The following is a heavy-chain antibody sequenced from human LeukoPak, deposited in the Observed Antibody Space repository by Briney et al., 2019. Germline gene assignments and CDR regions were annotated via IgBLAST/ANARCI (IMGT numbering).Heavy chain of an antibody. V-gene: IGHV3-23*01. J-gene: IGHJ4*02. D-gene: IGHD6-25*01. CDR2: ISGSGGGT. Sequence: AGGSLRLSCAASGFTFSSYAMSWVRQAPGKGLEWVSGISGSGGGTDYVDSVKGRFTISRDNSKNTVNLQMNSLRVEDTAVYFCAKLIAAAGRGFDYWGQGTPVTVSS. CDR3: AKLIAAAGRGFDY. CDR1: GFTFSSYA.